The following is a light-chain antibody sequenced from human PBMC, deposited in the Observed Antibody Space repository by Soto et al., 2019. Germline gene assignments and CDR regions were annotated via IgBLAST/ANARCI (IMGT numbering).Light chain of an antibody. CDR2: DVS. Sequence: DIVLTQSPLSLSITPGKPSSISCKSSQRLLHSNKKTYVYWYLQKPGQPPQLLIYDVSTRLSGVPDRFSGSGSGTDFTLTINRLEPEDFAVYYCQQYENSPITFGQGTRLE. V-gene: IGKV2D-29*01. CDR1: QRLLHSNKKTY. J-gene: IGKJ5*01. CDR3: QQYENSPIT.